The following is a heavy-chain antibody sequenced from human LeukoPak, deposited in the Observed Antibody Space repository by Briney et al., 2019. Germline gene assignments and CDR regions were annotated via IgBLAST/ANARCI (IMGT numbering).Heavy chain of an antibody. J-gene: IGHJ4*02. D-gene: IGHD3-22*01. CDR2: ISSSSSYI. Sequence: GGSLRLSCAASGFTFSSYSMNWVRQAPGKGLEWVSSISSSSSYIYYADSVKGRFTISRDNAKNSLYLQMNSLRAEDTAVYYCARELDYCDSSGYRDYWGQGTLVTVSS. CDR3: ARELDYCDSSGYRDY. CDR1: GFTFSSYS. V-gene: IGHV3-21*01.